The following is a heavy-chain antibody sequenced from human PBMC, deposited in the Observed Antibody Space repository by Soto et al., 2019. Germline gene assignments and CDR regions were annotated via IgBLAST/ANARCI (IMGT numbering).Heavy chain of an antibody. D-gene: IGHD6-6*01. CDR2: NIPIFGTA. Sequence: QVQLVQSGAEVKKPGSSVKVSCKASGGTFSSYAISWVRQAPGQGLEWMGGNIPIFGTANYAQKFQGRVTITADETTSTADMELSSLRSEDTAVYYWARAHLEYSSSWRSYYFDYWGQGTLGTDSS. CDR1: GGTFSSYA. V-gene: IGHV1-69*01. J-gene: IGHJ4*02. CDR3: ARAHLEYSSSWRSYYFDY.